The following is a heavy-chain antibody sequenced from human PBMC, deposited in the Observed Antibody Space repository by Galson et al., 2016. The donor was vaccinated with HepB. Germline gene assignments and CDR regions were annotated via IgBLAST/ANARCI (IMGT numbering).Heavy chain of an antibody. V-gene: IGHV1-18*01. CDR2: ITPYNANT. J-gene: IGHJ6*02. CDR1: GHTFTSYG. D-gene: IGHD3-3*01. Sequence: SVKVSCKASGHTFTSYGFSWVRQAPGQGLEWMGWITPYNANTKYARKLQGRVTMTTDTSTSTAYMELRSLRSDDPAVYYCARGNPSDYDFWSGYPVWGQGTTVTVSS. CDR3: ARGNPSDYDFWSGYPV.